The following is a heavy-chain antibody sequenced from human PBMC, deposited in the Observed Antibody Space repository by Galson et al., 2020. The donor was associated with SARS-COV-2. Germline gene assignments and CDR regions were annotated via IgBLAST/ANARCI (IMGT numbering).Heavy chain of an antibody. V-gene: IGHV3-30*04. CDR3: ARDYYDSSGYSAGMDV. CDR1: GFTFSSYA. J-gene: IGHJ6*02. D-gene: IGHD3-22*01. CDR2: ISYDGSNK. Sequence: GGSLRLSCAASGFTFSSYAMHWVRQAPGKGLERVAVISYDGSNKYYADSVKGRFTISRDNSKNTLYLQMNSLRAEDTAVYYCARDYYDSSGYSAGMDVWGQGTTVTVSS.